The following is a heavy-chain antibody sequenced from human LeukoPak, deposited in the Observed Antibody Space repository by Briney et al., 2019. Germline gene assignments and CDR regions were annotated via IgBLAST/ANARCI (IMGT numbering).Heavy chain of an antibody. V-gene: IGHV1-2*04. CDR3: ARTPLEAVAGYFFDY. D-gene: IGHD6-19*01. CDR1: GYTFTIYY. CDR2: INPNSGGT. Sequence: ASVKVSCTASGYTFTIYYMHWVRQAPGQGLEWMGWINPNSGGTNYAQKFQGWVTMTRDTSISTAYMELSRLRSDDTAVYYCARTPLEAVAGYFFDYWGQGTLVTVSS. J-gene: IGHJ4*02.